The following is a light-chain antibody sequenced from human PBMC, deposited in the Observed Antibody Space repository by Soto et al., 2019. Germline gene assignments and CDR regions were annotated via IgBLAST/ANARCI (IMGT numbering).Light chain of an antibody. Sequence: QTVLRQPASVSVSPGQSITISCTGTSSNVGSYKLVSWYQQHPCKAPKLMIFEVNKRPSGVSNRFSGSKSGNTASLTISGLKVEDEADYYCCSSGGSPTYVFGTGTKV. CDR2: EVN. CDR1: SSNVGSYKL. V-gene: IGLV2-23*02. CDR3: CSSGGSPTYV. J-gene: IGLJ1*01.